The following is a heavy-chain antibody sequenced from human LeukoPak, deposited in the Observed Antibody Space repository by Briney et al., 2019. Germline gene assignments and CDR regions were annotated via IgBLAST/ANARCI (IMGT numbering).Heavy chain of an antibody. CDR3: TGSFGELSFFAY. V-gene: IGHV3-49*04. CDR2: IRSKAYGGTT. CDR1: GFTFGDYG. Sequence: GGSLRLSCTASGFTFGDYGMSWVRQAPGKGLEWVGFIRSKAYGGTTEYAASVKGRFTISRDDSKSIAYLQVNSLKTEDTAVYYCTGSFGELSFFAYWGQGTLVTVSS. J-gene: IGHJ4*02. D-gene: IGHD3-10*01.